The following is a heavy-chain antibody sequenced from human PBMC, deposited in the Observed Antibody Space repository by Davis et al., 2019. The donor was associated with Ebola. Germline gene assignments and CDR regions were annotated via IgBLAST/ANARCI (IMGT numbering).Heavy chain of an antibody. Sequence: GESLKISCAASGFTFSSYGMHWVRQAPGKGLEWVANIKQDGSEKYYVDSVKGRFTISRDNSKNTLYLQMNSLRAEDTAVYYCARGGGLRFLEWLFYYYGMDVWGQGTTVTVSS. V-gene: IGHV3-7*03. CDR2: IKQDGSEK. CDR1: GFTFSSYG. D-gene: IGHD3-3*01. J-gene: IGHJ6*02. CDR3: ARGGGLRFLEWLFYYYGMDV.